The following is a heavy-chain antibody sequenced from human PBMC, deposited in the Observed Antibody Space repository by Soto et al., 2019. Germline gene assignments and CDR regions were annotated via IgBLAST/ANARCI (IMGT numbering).Heavy chain of an antibody. D-gene: IGHD3-10*01. Sequence: ASVKVSCKASGYTFTGYYMHWVRQAPGQGLEWMGWINPNSGGTNYAQKFQGRVTMTRDTSISTAYMELSRLRSDDTAVYYCARGFSYGSGNNIDYWGQGTLVTVSS. V-gene: IGHV1-2*02. CDR1: GYTFTGYY. CDR2: INPNSGGT. CDR3: ARGFSYGSGNNIDY. J-gene: IGHJ4*02.